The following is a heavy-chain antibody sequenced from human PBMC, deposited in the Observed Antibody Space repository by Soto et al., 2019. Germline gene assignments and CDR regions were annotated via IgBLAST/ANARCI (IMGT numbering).Heavy chain of an antibody. CDR1: GFTFSNYA. CDR2: IVGSGAKT. CDR3: AKDTVNTVTTFHNLFDP. V-gene: IGHV3-23*01. Sequence: LRLACAAYGFTFSNYAMYWIRQAPGKGLEWVSGIVGSGAKTWYADSVNGRFTISRDNSGNTLYLQMNSLRAEDTAVYYCAKDTVNTVTTFHNLFDPWGQGILVTVSS. J-gene: IGHJ5*02. D-gene: IGHD4-17*01.